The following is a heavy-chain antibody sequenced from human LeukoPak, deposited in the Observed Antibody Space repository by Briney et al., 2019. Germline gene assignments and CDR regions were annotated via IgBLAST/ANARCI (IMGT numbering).Heavy chain of an antibody. D-gene: IGHD3-22*01. J-gene: IGHJ4*02. CDR1: GFVFSSYS. CDR2: VNTVSSYI. CDR3: VRLRRNSDSSGYFYFYDN. Sequence: AGSLRLSCAASGFVFSSYSFSWVRQAPGKGLEWVGSVNTVSSYIYYADSVRGRFTISRDNAKNSVLLQMNSLRAEDMAMYYCVRLRRNSDSSGYFYFYDNWGQGTLVTVYS. V-gene: IGHV3-21*01.